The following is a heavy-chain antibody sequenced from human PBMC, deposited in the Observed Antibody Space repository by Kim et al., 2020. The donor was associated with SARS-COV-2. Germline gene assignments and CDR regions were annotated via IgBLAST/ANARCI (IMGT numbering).Heavy chain of an antibody. CDR2: ISSSSSYI. CDR3: ARGVISRPYYKYFDY. J-gene: IGHJ4*02. CDR1: GFTFSSYS. D-gene: IGHD3-10*01. V-gene: IGHV3-21*01. Sequence: GGSLRLSCAASGFTFSSYSMNWVRQAPGKGLEWVSSISSSSSYIYYADSVKGRFTISRDNAKNSLYLQMNSLRAEDTAVYYCARGVISRPYYKYFDYWGQGTLVTVSS.